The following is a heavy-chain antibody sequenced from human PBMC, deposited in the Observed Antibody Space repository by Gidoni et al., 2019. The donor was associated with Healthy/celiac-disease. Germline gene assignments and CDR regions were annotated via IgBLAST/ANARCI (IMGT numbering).Heavy chain of an antibody. CDR3: AKGGDYDYVWGMDGY. D-gene: IGHD3-16*01. V-gene: IGHV3-30*18. Sequence: QVQLVESGGGVVQPGRSLRLSCAASGFTFSSYGMHWVRQAPGKGLEWVAVISYDGSNKYYADSVKGRFTISRDNSKNTLYLQMNSLRAEDTAVYYCAKGGDYDYVWGMDGYWGQGTLVTVSS. J-gene: IGHJ4*02. CDR2: ISYDGSNK. CDR1: GFTFSSYG.